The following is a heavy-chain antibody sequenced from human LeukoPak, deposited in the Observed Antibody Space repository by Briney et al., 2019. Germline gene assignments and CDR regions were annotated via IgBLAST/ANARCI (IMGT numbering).Heavy chain of an antibody. CDR2: INSDGSST. CDR1: GFTFSSYW. Sequence: QPGGSLRLSCAASGFTFSSYWMHWVRQAPGRGLVWVSRINSDGSSTSYADSVKGRFTISRDNAKNTLYLQMNSLRAEDTAVYYCAREGVWYDSSGYYYYFDCWGQGTLVTVSS. D-gene: IGHD3-22*01. CDR3: AREGVWYDSSGYYYYFDC. J-gene: IGHJ4*02. V-gene: IGHV3-74*01.